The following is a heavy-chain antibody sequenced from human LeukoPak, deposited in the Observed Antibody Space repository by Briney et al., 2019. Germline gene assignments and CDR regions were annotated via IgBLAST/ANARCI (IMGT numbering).Heavy chain of an antibody. Sequence: GGSLRLSCAASGLTFSSYGMDWVRQAPGKGLEWGAVIWYDGSNKYYADSVKGRFTISRDNSKNTLYLQMNSLRAEDTAVYYCAREGIAVAGLYNWFDPWGQGTLVTVSS. D-gene: IGHD6-19*01. J-gene: IGHJ5*02. CDR3: AREGIAVAGLYNWFDP. CDR2: IWYDGSNK. CDR1: GLTFSSYG. V-gene: IGHV3-33*01.